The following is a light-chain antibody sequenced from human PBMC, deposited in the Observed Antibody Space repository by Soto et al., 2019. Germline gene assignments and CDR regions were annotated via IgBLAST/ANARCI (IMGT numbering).Light chain of an antibody. CDR3: QQRSNWPLT. V-gene: IGKV3-11*01. CDR1: QSVSSY. J-gene: IGKJ4*01. Sequence: EIVLTQSPATLSLSPGARATLSCRASQSVSSYLAWYQQKPGQAPRLLIYDASNGATGIPARFSGSVSGTDFTLTISSLEPEDFAVYYCQQRSNWPLTFGGGTKVEIK. CDR2: DAS.